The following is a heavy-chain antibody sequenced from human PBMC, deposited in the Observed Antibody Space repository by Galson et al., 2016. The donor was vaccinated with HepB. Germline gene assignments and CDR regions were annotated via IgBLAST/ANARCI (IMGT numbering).Heavy chain of an antibody. CDR3: ATKTGLSAYGGDFQC. CDR1: GFTFRNYG. J-gene: IGHJ1*01. V-gene: IGHV3-23*01. CDR2: ISGGDSGTT. Sequence: SLRPSCAASGFTFRNYGMTWVRPAPGKGLEWVSVISGGDSGTTFYADPVKGRVSLPRDNYNNTLYLQMNSLKAEDTAIYYCATKTGLSAYGGDFQCWGQGTLVTVSS. D-gene: IGHD3-16*01.